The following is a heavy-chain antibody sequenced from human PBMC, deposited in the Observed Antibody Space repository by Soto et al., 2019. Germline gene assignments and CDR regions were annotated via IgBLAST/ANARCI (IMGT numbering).Heavy chain of an antibody. J-gene: IGHJ6*02. CDR3: ATESYYDFWSGYYPNHYYYYGMDV. CDR1: GGTFGSYA. D-gene: IGHD3-3*01. CDR2: IIPIFGTA. Sequence: ASVKVSCKASGGTFGSYAISWVRQAPGQGLEWMGGIIPIFGTANYAQKFQGRVTITADESTSTAYMELSSLRSEDTAVYYCATESYYDFWSGYYPNHYYYYGMDVWGQGTTVTVSS. V-gene: IGHV1-69*13.